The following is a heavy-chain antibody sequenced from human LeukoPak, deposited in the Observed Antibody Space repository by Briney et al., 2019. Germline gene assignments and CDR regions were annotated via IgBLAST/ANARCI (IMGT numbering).Heavy chain of an antibody. J-gene: IGHJ2*01. Sequence: SVKVSCKACGYTLRSYGSSGVRQPPGQGLEWMGRIIPISGTANYAQKFQGRVTITTDESTSTAYMELSSLRSEDTAVYYCAARLGYFDLWGRGTLVTVSS. D-gene: IGHD2-21*01. V-gene: IGHV1-69*05. CDR1: GYTLRSYG. CDR3: AARLGYFDL. CDR2: IIPISGTA.